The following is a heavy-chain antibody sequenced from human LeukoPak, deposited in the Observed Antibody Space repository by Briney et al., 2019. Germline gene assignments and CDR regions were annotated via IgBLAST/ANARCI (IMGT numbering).Heavy chain of an antibody. D-gene: IGHD6-6*01. Sequence: ASVKVSCKASGDTFTTYGISWVRQAPGQGLEWMGWISAYNDNTNYAPKLQGRVTMTTDTSKSTAYMELRSLRSDDTAVYYCARDPKYSSSATNNWFDPWGQGTLVTVSS. CDR3: ARDPKYSSSATNNWFDP. J-gene: IGHJ5*02. CDR2: ISAYNDNT. V-gene: IGHV1-18*01. CDR1: GDTFTTYG.